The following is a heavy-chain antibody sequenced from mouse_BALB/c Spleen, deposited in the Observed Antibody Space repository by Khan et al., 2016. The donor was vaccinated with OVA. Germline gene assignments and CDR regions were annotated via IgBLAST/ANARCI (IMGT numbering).Heavy chain of an antibody. CDR3: ARGNYYGYYFDY. CDR2: ISYSGGT. CDR1: GYSITSGYA. J-gene: IGHJ2*01. V-gene: IGHV3-2*02. D-gene: IGHD1-1*01. Sequence: EVKLLESGPGLVKPSQSLSLTCTVTGYSITSGYAWNWIRQFPGNKLEWMGYISYSGGTSYTPSLQSRISTTRDQSKNQFFLQLNSVTTEDTATYYCARGNYYGYYFDYWGQGTPLTVSS.